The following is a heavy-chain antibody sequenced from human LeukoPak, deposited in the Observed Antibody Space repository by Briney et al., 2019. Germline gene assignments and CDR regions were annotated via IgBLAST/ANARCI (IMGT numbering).Heavy chain of an antibody. CDR2: IISSSSYI. V-gene: IGHV3-21*01. CDR1: GFTFSIYA. Sequence: PGGPLRLSCAASGFTFSIYAMNGVPHAPGKGREWVSSIISSSSYIYYADSVKGRFTISRDNAKNSLYLQMNSLRAEDTAVYYCASAPATAIPGFYYYYMDVWGKGTTVTVSS. CDR3: ASAPATAIPGFYYYYMDV. J-gene: IGHJ6*03. D-gene: IGHD2-2*02.